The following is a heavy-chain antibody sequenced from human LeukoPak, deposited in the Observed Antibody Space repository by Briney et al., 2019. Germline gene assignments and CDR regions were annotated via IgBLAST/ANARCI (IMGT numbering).Heavy chain of an antibody. CDR3: AKDRRLAAFDY. CDR1: GFTFSNYA. Sequence: GGSLRLSCAASGFTFSNYAMHWVRQAAGKGLEWVAVISYDGSNKYYADSVKGRFTISRDNSKNTLYLQMNSLRAEDTAVYYCAKDRRLAAFDYGGQGTLVTVSS. J-gene: IGHJ4*02. CDR2: ISYDGSNK. V-gene: IGHV3-30*04. D-gene: IGHD6-25*01.